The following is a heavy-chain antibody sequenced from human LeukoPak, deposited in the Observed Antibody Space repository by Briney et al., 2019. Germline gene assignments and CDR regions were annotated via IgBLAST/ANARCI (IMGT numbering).Heavy chain of an antibody. J-gene: IGHJ4*02. Sequence: SETLSLTCAVSGGSISSSNWWSWVRQPPGKGLEWIGYIYYSGSTNYNPSLKSRVTISVDTSKNQFSLKLSSVTAADTAVYYCARGVVRGTRFDYWGQGTLVTVSS. V-gene: IGHV4-4*02. D-gene: IGHD3-10*01. CDR3: ARGVVRGTRFDY. CDR1: GGSISSSNW. CDR2: IYYSGST.